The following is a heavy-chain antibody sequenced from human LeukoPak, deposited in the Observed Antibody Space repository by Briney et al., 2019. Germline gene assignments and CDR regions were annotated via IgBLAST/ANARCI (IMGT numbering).Heavy chain of an antibody. CDR2: IYTSGST. CDR3: ARAAVAGRLNY. D-gene: IGHD6-19*01. Sequence: SETLPLTCTVSGGSISSYYWSWIRQPAGKGLEWIGRIYTSGSTNYNPSLKSRVTISVDKSKNQFSLKLSSVTAADTAVYYCARAAVAGRLNYWGQGTLVSVSS. CDR1: GGSISSYY. J-gene: IGHJ4*02. V-gene: IGHV4-4*07.